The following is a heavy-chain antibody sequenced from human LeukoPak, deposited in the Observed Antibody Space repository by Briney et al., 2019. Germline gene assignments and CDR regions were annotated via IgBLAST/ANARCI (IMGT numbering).Heavy chain of an antibody. Sequence: SETLSLTCTVSGGSISNYFWSWIRQPPGKGLEWIGYIYYSGSTNYSPSLKSRVTISVDTSKNHFSLKLSSVTAADTAVYYCAREGSIAAAGSKSKALSLDYWGQGTLVTVSS. D-gene: IGHD6-13*01. V-gene: IGHV4-59*12. CDR1: GGSISNYF. J-gene: IGHJ4*02. CDR3: AREGSIAAAGSKSKALSLDY. CDR2: IYYSGST.